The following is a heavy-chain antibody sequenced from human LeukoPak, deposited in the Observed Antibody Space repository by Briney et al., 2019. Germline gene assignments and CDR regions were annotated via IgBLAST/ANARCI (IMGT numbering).Heavy chain of an antibody. Sequence: SETLSLTCTVSGGSISSYYWSWIRQPPGKGLEWIGYIYYSGSTNYNPSLKSRVTISVDRSKNQFSLKLSSVTAADTAVYYCARPYCYGSGSYAFDIWGQGTMVTVSS. J-gene: IGHJ3*02. CDR1: GGSISSYY. CDR2: IYYSGST. CDR3: ARPYCYGSGSYAFDI. D-gene: IGHD3-10*01. V-gene: IGHV4-59*12.